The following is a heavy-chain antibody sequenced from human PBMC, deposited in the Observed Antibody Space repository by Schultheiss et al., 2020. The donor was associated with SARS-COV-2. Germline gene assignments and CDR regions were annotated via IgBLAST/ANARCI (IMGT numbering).Heavy chain of an antibody. V-gene: IGHV1-2*02. J-gene: IGHJ4*02. Sequence: ASVKVSCKASGYTFTDYFMYWVRQAPGQGLEWMGWVIPKSGGTTYAQKFQGRVTMTRDTSISTAYMELSSLRSEDTAVYYCASSSSCYTLSFDYWGQGTLVTVSS. CDR3: ASSSSCYTLSFDY. CDR1: GYTFTDYF. D-gene: IGHD6-13*01. CDR2: VIPKSGGT.